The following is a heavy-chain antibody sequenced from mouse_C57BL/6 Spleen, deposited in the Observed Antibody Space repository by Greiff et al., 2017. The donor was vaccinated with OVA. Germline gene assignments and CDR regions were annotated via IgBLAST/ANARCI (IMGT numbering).Heavy chain of an antibody. CDR1: GFTFSDYY. V-gene: IGHV5-16*01. D-gene: IGHD1-1*01. J-gene: IGHJ4*01. CDR3: ARDTYYYGDYYAMDY. CDR2: INYDGSST. Sequence: EVNLVESEGGLVQPGSSMKLSCTASGFTFSDYYMAWVRQVPEKGLEWVANINYDGSSTYYLDSLKSRFIISRDNAKNILYLQMSSLKSEDTATYYCARDTYYYGDYYAMDYWGQGTSVTVSS.